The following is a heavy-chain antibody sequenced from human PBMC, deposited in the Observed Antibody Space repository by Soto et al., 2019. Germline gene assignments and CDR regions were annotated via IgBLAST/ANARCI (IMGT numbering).Heavy chain of an antibody. J-gene: IGHJ4*02. CDR2: IYYSGSS. Sequence: TLSLTCPVSEVSFSSGGYYWSWIRQHPGKGLEWIGYIYYSGSSYDSPSLKRRVTISVDTSKNQFSLKMRFVTEAATVEYYWERPNLACSRAYSQGYFDYWDQGTLVTVSS. V-gene: IGHV4-31*03. CDR3: ERPNLACSRAYSQGYFDY. D-gene: IGHD3-16*01. CDR1: EVSFSSGGYY.